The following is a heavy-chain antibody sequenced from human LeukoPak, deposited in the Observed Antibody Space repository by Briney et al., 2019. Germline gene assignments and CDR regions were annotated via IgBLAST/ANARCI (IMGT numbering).Heavy chain of an antibody. J-gene: IGHJ6*03. Sequence: SETLSLTYAVYGGSFSGYYWSWIRQPPGKGLEWIGEINHSGSTSYNPSLKSRITISVDTSKNQFSLKLSPVTAADTAVYYCAGVVPAAMGYNYYYMDVWGKGTTVTVSS. CDR2: INHSGST. V-gene: IGHV4-34*01. D-gene: IGHD2-2*01. CDR3: AGVVPAAMGYNYYYMDV. CDR1: GGSFSGYY.